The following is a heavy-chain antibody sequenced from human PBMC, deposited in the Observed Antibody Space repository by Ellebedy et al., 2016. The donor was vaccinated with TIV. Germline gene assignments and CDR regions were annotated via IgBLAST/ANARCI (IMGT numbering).Heavy chain of an antibody. CDR1: GFTFARYS. J-gene: IGHJ4*02. D-gene: IGHD6-19*01. CDR3: AKDAHSSGWYVGLDY. V-gene: IGHV3-21*05. Sequence: GGSLRLSCAASGFTFARYSFNWVRQAPGKGLEWISYINRGSDFTHHADSVKGRFTISRDNAKNSLYLQMNSLRAEDTAVYYCAKDAHSSGWYVGLDYWGQGTLVTVSS. CDR2: INRGSDFT.